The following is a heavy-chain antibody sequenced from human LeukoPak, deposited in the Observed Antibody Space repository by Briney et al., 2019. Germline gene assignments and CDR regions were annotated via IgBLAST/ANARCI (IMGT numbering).Heavy chain of an antibody. CDR2: IYYSGST. V-gene: IGHV4-39*07. CDR1: GGSISSSSYY. CDR3: ATNSGWRLDY. J-gene: IGHJ4*02. Sequence: SETLSLTCTVSGGSISSSSYYWGWIRQPPGKGLEWIGSIYYSGSTYYNPSLKSRVTISVDMSKNQFSLNLTSVTAADTSVYYCATNSGWRLDYWGQGALVTVSS. D-gene: IGHD5-12*01.